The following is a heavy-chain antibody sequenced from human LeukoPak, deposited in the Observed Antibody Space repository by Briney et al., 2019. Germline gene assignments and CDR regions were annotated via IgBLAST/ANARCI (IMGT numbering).Heavy chain of an antibody. D-gene: IGHD3-3*01. CDR2: IYYSGST. Sequence: RQPPGXGLXWIGYIYYSGSTNYNPSLTSRVTISVDTSKNQFSLKLSSVTAADTAVYYCARSRGDITIFGVVITQFDYWGQGTLVTVSS. CDR3: ARSRGDITIFGVVITQFDY. V-gene: IGHV4-59*01. J-gene: IGHJ4*02.